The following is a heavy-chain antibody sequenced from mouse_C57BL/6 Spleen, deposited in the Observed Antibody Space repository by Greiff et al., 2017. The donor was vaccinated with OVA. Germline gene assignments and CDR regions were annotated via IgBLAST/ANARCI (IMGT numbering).Heavy chain of an antibody. V-gene: IGHV1-5*01. J-gene: IGHJ2*01. CDR3: TRFGIPYYFDD. Sequence: VQLQQSGTVLARPGASVKMSCKTSGYTFTSYWMHWVKQRPGQGLEWIGAIYPGNSDTSYNQKFKGKAKLTAVTSASTAYMELSSLTNEDSAVYYCTRFGIPYYFDDWGQGTTLTVSS. CDR2: IYPGNSDT. CDR1: GYTFTSYW.